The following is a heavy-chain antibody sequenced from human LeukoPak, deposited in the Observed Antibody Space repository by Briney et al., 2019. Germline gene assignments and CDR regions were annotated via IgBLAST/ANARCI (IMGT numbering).Heavy chain of an antibody. Sequence: GGSLRLSCAASGFTFDDYAMHWVRQAPGKGLEWVSGISWNSGSIGYADSVKGRFTISRDNAKNSLYLQMNSLRAEDTAVYYCARADPVAGNELDYWGQGTLVTVSS. CDR1: GFTFDDYA. CDR3: ARADPVAGNELDY. V-gene: IGHV3-9*01. D-gene: IGHD2-15*01. CDR2: ISWNSGSI. J-gene: IGHJ4*02.